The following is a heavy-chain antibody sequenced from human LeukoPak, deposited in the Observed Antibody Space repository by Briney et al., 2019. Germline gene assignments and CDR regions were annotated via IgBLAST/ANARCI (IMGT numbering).Heavy chain of an antibody. V-gene: IGHV4-38-2*02. CDR1: GYSISSGYY. CDR2: IYHSGST. Sequence: SETLSLTXTVSGYSISSGYYWGWIRQPPGKGLEWIGSIYHSGSTYYNPSLKSRVTISVDTSKNQFSLKLSSVTAADTAVYYCARDHGGKSPATWWYFDLWGRGTLVTVSS. CDR3: ARDHGGKSPATWWYFDL. J-gene: IGHJ2*01. D-gene: IGHD4-23*01.